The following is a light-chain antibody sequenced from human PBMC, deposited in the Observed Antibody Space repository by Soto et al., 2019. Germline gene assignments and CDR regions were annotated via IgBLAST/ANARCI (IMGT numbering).Light chain of an antibody. V-gene: IGLV2-8*01. CDR2: EVS. CDR3: SSYAGGITCV. CDR1: SGDVGGYNF. J-gene: IGLJ3*02. Sequence: QSALPQPPSASGSPGQAVTISCTGTSGDVGGYNFVSWYQQHPGKAPKFMIYEVSKRPSGVPDRFSGSKSGNTASLTVSGLQDEDEADYYCSSYAGGITCVFGGGTKVTVL.